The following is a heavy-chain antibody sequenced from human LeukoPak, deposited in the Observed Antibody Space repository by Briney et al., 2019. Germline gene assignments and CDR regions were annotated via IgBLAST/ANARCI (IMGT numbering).Heavy chain of an antibody. V-gene: IGHV4-30-4*01. J-gene: IGHJ4*02. CDR2: IYYTGST. Sequence: SETLSLTCTVSGGSISSGDYYWSWIRQPPGKGLEWIGYIYYTGSTYYNPSLKSRVTISVDTSKNQFSLKLSSVTAADTAVYYCARHRRRFAFDYWGQGTLVTVSS. CDR1: GGSISSGDYY. CDR3: ARHRRRFAFDY. D-gene: IGHD3-3*01.